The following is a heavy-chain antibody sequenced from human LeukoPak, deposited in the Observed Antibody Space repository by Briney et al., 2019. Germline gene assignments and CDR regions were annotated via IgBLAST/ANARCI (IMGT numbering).Heavy chain of an antibody. J-gene: IGHJ4*02. CDR1: GGSFSGYY. D-gene: IGHD6-25*01. Sequence: SETLSLTCAVYGGSFSGYYWTWIRQPPGKGLEWIGEINHSGSTNYNPSLKSRVTISVDTSKNQFSLKLSSVTAADTAVYYCARGASGDYWGQGTLVTVSS. V-gene: IGHV4-34*01. CDR3: ARGASGDY. CDR2: INHSGST.